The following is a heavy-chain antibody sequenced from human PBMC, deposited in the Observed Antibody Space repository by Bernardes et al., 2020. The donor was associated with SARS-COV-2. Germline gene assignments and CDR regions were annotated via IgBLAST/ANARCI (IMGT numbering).Heavy chain of an antibody. CDR1: GFTFSNYA. CDR3: VKDWGGGDY. D-gene: IGHD3-16*01. J-gene: IGHJ4*02. V-gene: IGHV3-64D*06. CDR2: ISSNGGST. Sequence: GGSLSLSCSASGFTFSNYAMHWVRQAPGKGLEYVSVISSNGGSTYYADSVKGRFTISRDNSKKTLYLQMSSLRAEDTAVYYCVKDWGGGDYWGQGTLVTVSS.